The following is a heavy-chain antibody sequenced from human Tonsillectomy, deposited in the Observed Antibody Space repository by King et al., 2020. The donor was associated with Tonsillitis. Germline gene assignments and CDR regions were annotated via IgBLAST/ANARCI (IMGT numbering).Heavy chain of an antibody. J-gene: IGHJ6*02. CDR1: GGTFSSYA. CDR2: IIPILGIA. CDR3: ARFHEDTAMAYRGKDH. Sequence: QLVQSGAEVKKPGSSVKVSCKASGGTFSSYAISWVRQAPGQGLEWMGRIIPILGIANYAQKYQGRVTITADKPTNTAYMELSSLRSEDTAVYYCARFHEDTAMAYRGKDHWGQGTTVTVS. V-gene: IGHV1-69*04. D-gene: IGHD5-18*01.